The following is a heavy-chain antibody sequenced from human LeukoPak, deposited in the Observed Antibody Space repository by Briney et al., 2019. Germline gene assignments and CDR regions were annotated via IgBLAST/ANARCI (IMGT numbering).Heavy chain of an antibody. CDR3: AKQELGIFQGSDY. J-gene: IGHJ4*02. D-gene: IGHD7-27*01. CDR1: GLTFNSHS. CDR2: VSTNGDVT. Sequence: GGSLRLSCVASGLTFNSHSMSWVRQAPGMGLEWVSVVSTNGDVTFYADSVKGRFTISRDNSKNTLFLQMNSLRAEDTAVYYCAKQELGIFQGSDYWGQGTLVTVSS. V-gene: IGHV3-23*01.